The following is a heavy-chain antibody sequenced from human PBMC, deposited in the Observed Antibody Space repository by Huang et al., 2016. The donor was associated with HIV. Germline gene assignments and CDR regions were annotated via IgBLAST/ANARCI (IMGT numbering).Heavy chain of an antibody. CDR2: ISGDNGNT. D-gene: IGHD1-26*01. CDR1: GNTFSGYG. J-gene: IGHJ4*02. Sequence: QVQLVQSGAEVKKPGASVKVSCKASGNTFSGYGISWVRQAPGQGLEWMGGISGDNGNTNYVENLQGRVTMTTDTSTSTAYMELRSLRSDDTAVYYCARDRRPYSGSYLGYWGQGTLVTVSS. CDR3: ARDRRPYSGSYLGY. V-gene: IGHV1-18*04.